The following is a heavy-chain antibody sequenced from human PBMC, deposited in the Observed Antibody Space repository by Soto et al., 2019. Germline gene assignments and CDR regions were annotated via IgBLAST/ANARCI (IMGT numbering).Heavy chain of an antibody. CDR2: IIPIFGTA. CDR3: ARESRYCSGGSCYFLPGIDY. D-gene: IGHD2-15*01. Sequence: QVQLVQSGAEVKKPGSSVKVSCKASGGTFSSYANSWVRQAPGQGLEWMGGIIPIFGTANYAQKFQGRVTIAADESTSTAYMELSSLRSADTAVYYCARESRYCSGGSCYFLPGIDYWGQGTLVTVSS. J-gene: IGHJ4*02. V-gene: IGHV1-69*12. CDR1: GGTFSSYA.